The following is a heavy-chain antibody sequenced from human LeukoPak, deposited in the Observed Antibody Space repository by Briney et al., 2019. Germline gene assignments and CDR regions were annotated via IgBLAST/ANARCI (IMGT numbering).Heavy chain of an antibody. Sequence: PGGSLRLSCAASGFAFSNFDMSWVRQAPGKGLEWVSAISGSGESTFYAESVKGRSTISRDNSKNTLYLQMNGLRGEDTAIYYCAKRGSYFGGFDYWGQGTLLTVPS. D-gene: IGHD3-10*01. V-gene: IGHV3-23*01. J-gene: IGHJ4*02. CDR1: GFAFSNFD. CDR2: ISGSGEST. CDR3: AKRGSYFGGFDY.